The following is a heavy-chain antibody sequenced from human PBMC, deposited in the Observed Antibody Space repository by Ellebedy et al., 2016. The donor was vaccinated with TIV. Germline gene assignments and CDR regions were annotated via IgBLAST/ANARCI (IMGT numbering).Heavy chain of an antibody. CDR2: IIHTGTRT. CDR3: AKGRGGGSDSSAPRYYFDS. D-gene: IGHD6-19*01. CDR1: GFTFNSYA. V-gene: IGHV3-23*01. J-gene: IGHJ4*02. Sequence: PGGSLRLSCAASGFTFNSYAMSWVRQAPGKGLEWVSTIIHTGTRTYYANSVDGRFIISRDMSKRTLYLQMNSLRAEDTAVYYCAKGRGGGSDSSAPRYYFDSWGLGTLVTVSS.